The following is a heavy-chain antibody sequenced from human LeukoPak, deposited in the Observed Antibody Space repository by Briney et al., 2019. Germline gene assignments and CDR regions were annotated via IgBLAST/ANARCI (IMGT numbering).Heavy chain of an antibody. CDR2: IYTSGNT. J-gene: IGHJ5*02. D-gene: IGHD3-10*01. Sequence: SETLSLTCTVSGGSVSSYYWSWIRQPPGKGLEWIGYIYTSGNTNSNPSLKSRVTISGDTSKKQFSLKLRSVTAADTAVYYCARHLHSDGSGSYLNWLDPWGQGILVTVSS. CDR3: ARHLHSDGSGSYLNWLDP. V-gene: IGHV4-4*09. CDR1: GGSVSSYY.